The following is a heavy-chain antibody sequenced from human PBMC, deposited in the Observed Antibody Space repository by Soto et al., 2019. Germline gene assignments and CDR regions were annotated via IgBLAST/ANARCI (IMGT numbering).Heavy chain of an antibody. Sequence: QVQLVQSGAEVKKPGSSVKVSCKGSGGNFNSYAISWVRQAPGQGLEWMAGIIPIIGAPNYAQKFQGRVTITADESTNTFYMDVNSLTSDDTAIYYCATKGGGDAPGDYLDFWGPGTLVTVSS. CDR2: IIPIIGAP. D-gene: IGHD3-16*01. CDR1: GGNFNSYA. V-gene: IGHV1-69*01. J-gene: IGHJ4*02. CDR3: ATKGGGDAPGDYLDF.